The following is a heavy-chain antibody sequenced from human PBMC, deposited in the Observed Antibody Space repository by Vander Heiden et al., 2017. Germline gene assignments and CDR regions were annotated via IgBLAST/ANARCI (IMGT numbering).Heavy chain of an antibody. CDR3: ARGFLEAYYYGSGSSIDY. V-gene: IGHV4-34*01. D-gene: IGHD3-10*01. CDR1: GGSFSGYY. Sequence: QVQLQQWGAGLLKPSETLSLTCAVCGGSFSGYYWSWIRQPPGKGLEWIGEINHSRSTNYNPSLKSRVTISVDTSKNQFSLKLSSVTAADTAVYYCARGFLEAYYYGSGSSIDYWGQGTLVTVSS. CDR2: INHSRST. J-gene: IGHJ4*02.